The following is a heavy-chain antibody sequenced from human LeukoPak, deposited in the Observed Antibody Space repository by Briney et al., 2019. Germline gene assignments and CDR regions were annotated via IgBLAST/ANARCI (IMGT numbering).Heavy chain of an antibody. Sequence: SETLSLTCTVSGASISDYYWSWIRQPPGKGLEWIGYIYYTGTTKYNPSLTSRVTISVDTSKSQFSLKLSSVTAADTAVYYCARDYDSSGLRYSDLWGPGTLVTVSS. CDR1: GASISDYY. CDR3: ARDYDSSGLRYSDL. D-gene: IGHD3-22*01. J-gene: IGHJ2*01. CDR2: IYYTGTT. V-gene: IGHV4-59*01.